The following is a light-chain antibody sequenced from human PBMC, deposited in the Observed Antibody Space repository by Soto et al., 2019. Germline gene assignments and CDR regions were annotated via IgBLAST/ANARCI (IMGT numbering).Light chain of an antibody. J-gene: IGKJ1*01. CDR1: QSVDSTF. CDR3: QQYMSSVT. CDR2: GAS. Sequence: EIVLTQSPGSLSLSPGERATLSCRASQSVDSTFFAWYQKKPGQAPRLLIYGASKRATGVPDRFSGSGSGTDFTLTIRRLEPKDFAVYYCQQYMSSVTFGQGTKVQI. V-gene: IGKV3-20*01.